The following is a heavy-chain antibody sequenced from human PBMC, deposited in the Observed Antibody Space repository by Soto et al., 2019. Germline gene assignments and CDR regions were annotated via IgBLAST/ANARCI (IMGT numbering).Heavy chain of an antibody. J-gene: IGHJ3*02. CDR3: ATDIVGASVGFDI. D-gene: IGHD1-26*01. CDR2: IYAGGTT. CDR1: GFTVNSNY. V-gene: IGHV3-66*01. Sequence: PGGSLRLSCAASGFTVNSNYMSWVRQAPGKGLEWVSVIYAGGTTKYAESVKGRFTISRDNSKNTLFLQMSSLRAEDTAVYYCATDIVGASVGFDIWAQGTMVTVSS.